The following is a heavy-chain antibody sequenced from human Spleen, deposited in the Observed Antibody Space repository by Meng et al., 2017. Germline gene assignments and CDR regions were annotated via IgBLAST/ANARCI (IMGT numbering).Heavy chain of an antibody. J-gene: IGHJ4*02. CDR1: GFYFNNAW. V-gene: IGHV3-15*01. Sequence: EVYLVEVGGDLVKAGGSLRLSCAASGFYFNNAWMSWVRQAPGKGLEWVGRIKSNTDGGTAEYAAPVTGRFTISRDDSKSTLYLQMSGLRIDDTGVYYCTWDDKAVSDYWGQGTLVTVSS. CDR3: TWDDKAVSDY. D-gene: IGHD1-26*01. CDR2: IKSNTDGGTA.